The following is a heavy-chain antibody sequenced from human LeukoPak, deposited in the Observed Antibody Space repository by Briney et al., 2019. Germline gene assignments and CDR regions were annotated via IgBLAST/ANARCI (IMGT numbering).Heavy chain of an antibody. CDR2: ISAYNGNT. Sequence: ASVRVSCKASGYTFTSYGISWMRQAPGQGLEWMGWISAYNGNTNYAQRLQGRVTMTTDRSTSTAHMEVRSLRSDDTAVYYCARVLGFRPDTLKGSDYWGQGTLVTVSS. CDR3: ARVLGFRPDTLKGSDY. CDR1: GYTFTSYG. J-gene: IGHJ4*02. V-gene: IGHV1-18*01.